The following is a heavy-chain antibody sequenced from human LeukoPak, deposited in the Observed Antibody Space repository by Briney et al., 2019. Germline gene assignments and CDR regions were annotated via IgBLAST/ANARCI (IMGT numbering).Heavy chain of an antibody. CDR2: ISYEGSHK. CDR1: GFTFSSYG. D-gene: IGHD2-15*01. V-gene: IGHV3-30*18. Sequence: PGTSLRLSCAASGFTFSSYGMHWVRQAPGKGLEWVAVISYEGSHKYHADSVKGRFPIYRDNSKNTLYLQMNSLRAEDTAVYYCAKEVTEAVAGHHLNWFDPWGQGTLVTVSS. CDR3: AKEVTEAVAGHHLNWFDP. J-gene: IGHJ5*02.